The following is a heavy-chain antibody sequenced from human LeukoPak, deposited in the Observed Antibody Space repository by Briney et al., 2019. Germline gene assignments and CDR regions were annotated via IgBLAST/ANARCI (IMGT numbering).Heavy chain of an antibody. CDR2: INHSGST. CDR3: ARGRVRYSSGWYAY. Sequence: GSLRLSCAGSGFTFSSYEMNWVRQPPGKGLEWIGEINHSGSTNYNPSLKSRVTISVDTSKNQFSLKLSSVTAADTAVYYCARGRVRYSSGWYAYWGQGTLVTVSS. V-gene: IGHV4-34*01. D-gene: IGHD6-19*01. CDR1: GFTFSSYE. J-gene: IGHJ4*02.